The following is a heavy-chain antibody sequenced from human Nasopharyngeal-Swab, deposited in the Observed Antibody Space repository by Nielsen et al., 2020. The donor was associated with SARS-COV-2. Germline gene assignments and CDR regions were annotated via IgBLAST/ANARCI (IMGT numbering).Heavy chain of an antibody. CDR3: ARGGAGAIDY. CDR2: INSDGGST. Sequence: GESLKISCAVSGFTFNQWWMHLVRQAPGKGLVLVSFINSDGGSTDYADSVKGRFTISRDNAKNTLYLQVNSLRAEDTAVYYCARGGAGAIDYWGQGAQVTVSS. CDR1: GFTFNQWW. V-gene: IGHV3-74*01. J-gene: IGHJ4*02. D-gene: IGHD1-26*01.